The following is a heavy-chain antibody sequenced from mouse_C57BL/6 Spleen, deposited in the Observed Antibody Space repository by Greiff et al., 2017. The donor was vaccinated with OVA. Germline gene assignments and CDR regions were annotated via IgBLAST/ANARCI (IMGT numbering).Heavy chain of an antibody. CDR2: ISDGGSYT. D-gene: IGHD1-1*01. CDR3: ARGRDYGSSPPFDY. CDR1: GFTFSSYA. Sequence: VQGVESGGGLVKPGGSLKLSCAASGFTFSSYAMSWVRQTPEKRLEWVATISDGGSYTYYPDNVKGRFTISRDNAKNNLYLQMSHLKSEDTAMYYCARGRDYGSSPPFDYWGQGTTLTVSS. V-gene: IGHV5-4*01. J-gene: IGHJ2*01.